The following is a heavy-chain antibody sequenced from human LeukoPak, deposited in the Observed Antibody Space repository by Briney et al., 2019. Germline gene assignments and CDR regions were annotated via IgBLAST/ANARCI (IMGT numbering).Heavy chain of an antibody. Sequence: GGSLRLSCAASGFTFSSYAMHWVRQAPGKGLEWVAVISHDGSNKYYADSVKGRFTISRDNSKDTLYLQMNSLRAEDTAVYYCAREDDSGSYYGLDYWGQGTLVTVSS. CDR3: AREDDSGSYYGLDY. V-gene: IGHV3-30*04. D-gene: IGHD1-26*01. J-gene: IGHJ4*02. CDR1: GFTFSSYA. CDR2: ISHDGSNK.